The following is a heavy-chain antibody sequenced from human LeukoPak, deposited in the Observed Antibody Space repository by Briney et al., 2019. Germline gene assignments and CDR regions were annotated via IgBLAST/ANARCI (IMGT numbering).Heavy chain of an antibody. Sequence: GGSLRLSCAASGFTVSSNYMSWVRQAPGKGLEWVSVIYSGGSTYYADSVKGRFTISRDNSKNTLYLQMNGLRAEETAVYYCAIAGRYPGVLYWGKGTLVTVSS. CDR2: IYSGGST. J-gene: IGHJ4*02. V-gene: IGHV3-53*01. CDR3: AIAGRYPGVLY. CDR1: GFTVSSNY. D-gene: IGHD3-16*02.